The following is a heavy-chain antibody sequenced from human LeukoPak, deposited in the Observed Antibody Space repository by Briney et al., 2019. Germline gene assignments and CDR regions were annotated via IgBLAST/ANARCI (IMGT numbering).Heavy chain of an antibody. Sequence: SETLSLTCAVSGYSISSSNWWGWIRQPPGKGLEWIGYIYCSGSTYYNPSLKSRVTMSVDTSKNQFSLKLSSVTAADTAVYYCARGRKYYGSGSRWFDPWGQGTLVTVSS. CDR3: ARGRKYYGSGSRWFDP. J-gene: IGHJ5*02. CDR2: IYCSGST. V-gene: IGHV4-28*03. CDR1: GYSISSSNW. D-gene: IGHD3-10*01.